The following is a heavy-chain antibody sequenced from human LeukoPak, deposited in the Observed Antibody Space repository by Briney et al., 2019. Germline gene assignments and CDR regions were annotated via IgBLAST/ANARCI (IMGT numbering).Heavy chain of an antibody. J-gene: IGHJ6*03. CDR3: ARVSYSSGWYSYYYYYMDV. V-gene: IGHV3-21*01. CDR1: GFTFSSYT. CDR2: ISSGSTYI. D-gene: IGHD6-19*01. Sequence: GGSLRLSCEGSGFTFSSYTMNWVRQAPGTGLEWVSSISSGSTYIYYADSVKGRFTISRDNAKNSLYLQMNSLRAEDTAVYYCARVSYSSGWYSYYYYYMDVWGKGTTVTVSS.